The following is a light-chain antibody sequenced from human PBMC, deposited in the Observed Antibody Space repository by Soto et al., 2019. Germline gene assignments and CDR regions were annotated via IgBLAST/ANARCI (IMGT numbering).Light chain of an antibody. CDR1: QSVSSSY. CDR3: QQYGSSPWT. V-gene: IGKV3-20*01. J-gene: IGKJ1*01. CDR2: GAS. Sequence: EIVLTQSPGTLSLSPGARATLSCRASQSVSSSYLAWYQQKPGQAPRVIIYGASTRATGIPDRFSGSGSGTDFTLTISRLEPEDFAVYYCQQYGSSPWTFGQGTKVNIK.